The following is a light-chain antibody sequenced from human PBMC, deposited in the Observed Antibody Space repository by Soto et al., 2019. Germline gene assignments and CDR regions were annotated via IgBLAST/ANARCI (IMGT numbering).Light chain of an antibody. CDR3: QQYAGSPWT. J-gene: IGKJ1*01. CDR2: DAS. V-gene: IGKV3-20*01. CDR1: QSVNSY. Sequence: ESVMTQSPCTLSLSPGERATLSCRTSQSVNSYLAWYQQKPGQAPRLFISDASTRATGIPDRFSGSGSGTDFTLTISRLEPEDFAVYYCQQYAGSPWTFGQGTKV.